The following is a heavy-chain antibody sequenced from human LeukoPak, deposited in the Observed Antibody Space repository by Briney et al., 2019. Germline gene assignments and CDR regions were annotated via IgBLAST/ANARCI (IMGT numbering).Heavy chain of an antibody. CDR3: AREGVRNLFVNLPFDY. CDR1: GFTFSSYA. CDR2: ISYDGSNK. D-gene: IGHD3-10*01. J-gene: IGHJ4*02. Sequence: GRSLRLSCAASGFTFSSYAMHWVRQAPGKGLEWVAVISYDGSNKYYADSVKGRFTISRDNSKNTLYLQMNSLRAEDTAVYYCAREGVRNLFVNLPFDYWGQGTLVTVSS. V-gene: IGHV3-30*04.